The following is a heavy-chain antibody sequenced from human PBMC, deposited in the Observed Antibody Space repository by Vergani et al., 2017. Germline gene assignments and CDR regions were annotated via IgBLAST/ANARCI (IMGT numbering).Heavy chain of an antibody. Sequence: QVQLQESGPGLVKPSQTLSLTCTVSGGSISSGDYYMSWIRQAPGKGLEWVSYISSSGSTIYYADSVKGRFTISRDNAKNSLYLQMNSLRAEDTAVYYCAREGRSGGMDVWGQGTTVTVSS. CDR2: ISSSGSTI. V-gene: IGHV3-11*04. CDR3: AREGRSGGMDV. D-gene: IGHD3-3*01. CDR1: GGSISSGDYY. J-gene: IGHJ6*02.